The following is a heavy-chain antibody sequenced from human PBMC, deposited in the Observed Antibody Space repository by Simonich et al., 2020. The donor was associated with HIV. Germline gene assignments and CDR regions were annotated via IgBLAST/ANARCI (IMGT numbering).Heavy chain of an antibody. D-gene: IGHD6-13*01. CDR3: ARGHQQLVGRVHFDY. CDR1: GGTFSSYG. J-gene: IGHJ4*02. V-gene: IGHV1-69*10. CDR2: IIPIIAIT. Sequence: QVHLMQSGAEVKKPGSSVKVSCKASGGTFSSYGINWVRQAPGQGLEWMGGIIPIIAITNYAQKFQGRVTITADKSTSTAYMELSSLRSDDTAVYYCARGHQQLVGRVHFDYWGQGILVTVSS.